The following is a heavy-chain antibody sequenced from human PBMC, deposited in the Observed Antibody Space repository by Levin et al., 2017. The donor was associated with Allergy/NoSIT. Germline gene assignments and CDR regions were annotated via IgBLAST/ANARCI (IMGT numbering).Heavy chain of an antibody. CDR1: GFTFSSYG. Sequence: GGSLRLSCAASGFTFSSYGMHWVRQAPGKGLEWVAVISYDGSNKYYADSVKGRFTISRDNSKNTLYLQMNSLRAEDTAVYYCANLKVGATDDYYYGMDVWGQGTTVTVSS. CDR3: ANLKVGATDDYYYGMDV. CDR2: ISYDGSNK. V-gene: IGHV3-30*18. D-gene: IGHD1-26*01. J-gene: IGHJ6*02.